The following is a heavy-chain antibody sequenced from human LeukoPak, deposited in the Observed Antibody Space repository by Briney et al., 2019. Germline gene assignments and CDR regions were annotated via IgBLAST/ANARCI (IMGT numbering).Heavy chain of an antibody. CDR1: GGSISSSSYY. CDR3: ARVTVGALDY. J-gene: IGHJ4*02. V-gene: IGHV4-39*07. CDR2: ISHSGST. Sequence: SETLSLTCTVSGGSISSSSYYWGWIRQPPGKGLEWIGEISHSGSTNYNPSLKSRVTISVDMSKNQFSLKLSSVTAADTAVYYCARVTVGALDYWGQGTLVTVSS. D-gene: IGHD1-26*01.